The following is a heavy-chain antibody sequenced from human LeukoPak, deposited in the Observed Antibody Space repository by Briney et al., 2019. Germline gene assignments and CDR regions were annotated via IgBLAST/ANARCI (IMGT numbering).Heavy chain of an antibody. CDR1: GYTFTSYY. Sequence: ASVKVSCKASGYTFTSYYMHWVRQAPGQGLEWMGIINPSGGSTSYAQKFQGRVTMTRDTSTSTVYMELSSLRSEDTAVYYCARVRRAFFWSGHEEYFDYWGQGTLVTVSS. D-gene: IGHD3-3*01. V-gene: IGHV1-46*01. CDR2: INPSGGST. J-gene: IGHJ4*02. CDR3: ARVRRAFFWSGHEEYFDY.